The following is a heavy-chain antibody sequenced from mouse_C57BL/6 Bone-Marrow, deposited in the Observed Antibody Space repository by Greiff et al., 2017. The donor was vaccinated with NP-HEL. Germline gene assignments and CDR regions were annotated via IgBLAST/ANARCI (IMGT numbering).Heavy chain of an antibody. Sequence: EVQRVESGGGLVKPGGSLKLSCAASGFTFSDYGMHWVRQAPEKGLEWVAYISRGSSTIYYADTVKGRFTISRDNANNTLFLQMTSLRSEDTAMYYCARRYRGLYYYAMDYWGQGTSVTVSS. CDR3: ARRYRGLYYYAMDY. J-gene: IGHJ4*01. V-gene: IGHV5-17*01. CDR2: ISRGSSTI. D-gene: IGHD2-12*01. CDR1: GFTFSDYG.